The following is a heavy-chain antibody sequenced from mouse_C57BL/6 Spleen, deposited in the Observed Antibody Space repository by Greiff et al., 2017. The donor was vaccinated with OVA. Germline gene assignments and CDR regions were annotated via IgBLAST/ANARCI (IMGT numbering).Heavy chain of an antibody. J-gene: IGHJ2*01. CDR3: AREGFINYFDY. CDR2: INYDGSST. V-gene: IGHV5-16*01. Sequence: EVKLVESEGGLVQPGSSMKLSCTASGFTFSDYYMAWVRQVPEKGLEWVANINYDGSSTYYLDSLKSRFIISRDNAKNILYLQMSSLKSEDTATYYCAREGFINYFDYWGQGTTLTVSS. D-gene: IGHD1-1*01. CDR1: GFTFSDYY.